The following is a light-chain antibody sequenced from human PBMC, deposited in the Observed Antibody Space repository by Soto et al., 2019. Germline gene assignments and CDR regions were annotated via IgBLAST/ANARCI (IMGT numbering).Light chain of an antibody. V-gene: IGLV2-11*01. CDR1: SSDVGGYDY. Sequence: QSALTQPRSVSGSPGQSVTISCTGTSSDVGGYDYVSWYQQHPGKAPKLMIYDVTKRPSGVPDRFSGSRSGNTASLTISGLQAEDDADYYCCSYAGTYTFYVXGTGTKVTVL. CDR3: CSYAGTYTFYV. CDR2: DVT. J-gene: IGLJ1*01.